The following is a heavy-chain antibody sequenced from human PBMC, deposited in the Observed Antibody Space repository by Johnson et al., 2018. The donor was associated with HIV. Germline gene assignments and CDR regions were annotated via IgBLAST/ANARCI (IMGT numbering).Heavy chain of an antibody. CDR1: GFTFSSYA. J-gene: IGHJ3*02. D-gene: IGHD4-11*01. Sequence: QVQLVESGGGVVQPGRSLRLSCAVSGFTFSSYAMHWVRQAPGKGLEWVAIISYDGSNKYYADSVKGRFTISRDSSKNTRYLQMNSLRAEDTAVYYCGRDINYSNYVTDAFDIWGQGTVVTVSS. CDR2: ISYDGSNK. V-gene: IGHV3-30-3*01. CDR3: GRDINYSNYVTDAFDI.